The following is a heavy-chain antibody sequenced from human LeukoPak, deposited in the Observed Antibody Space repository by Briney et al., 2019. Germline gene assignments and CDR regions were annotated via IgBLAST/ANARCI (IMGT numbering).Heavy chain of an antibody. D-gene: IGHD2-15*01. J-gene: IGHJ5*02. CDR2: MNPNSGNT. V-gene: IGHV1-8*01. CDR1: GYTFTSYD. Sequence: ASVKVSCKASGYTFTSYDINWVRQATGPGLEWMGWMNPNSGNTGYAQKFQGRVTMTRNTSISTAYMELSSLRSEDTAVYYCARAGYCSGGSCLDWFDPWGQGTLVTVSS. CDR3: ARAGYCSGGSCLDWFDP.